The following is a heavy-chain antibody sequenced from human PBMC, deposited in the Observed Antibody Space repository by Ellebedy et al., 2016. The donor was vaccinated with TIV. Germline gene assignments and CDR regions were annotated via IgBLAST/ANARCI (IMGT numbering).Heavy chain of an antibody. J-gene: IGHJ3*01. CDR2: IFSSGTT. D-gene: IGHD3-16*01. CDR1: GVSIRTYY. V-gene: IGHV4-59*01. CDR3: ARDSLRGDVAFDV. Sequence: SETLSITCTVSGVSIRTYYWSWIRQSPGKGLEWIGYIFSSGTTKYNSSLKSRLTISVDKSKSQFSLNLASVTTADTAIYYCARDSLRGDVAFDVWGQGIMVRVSS.